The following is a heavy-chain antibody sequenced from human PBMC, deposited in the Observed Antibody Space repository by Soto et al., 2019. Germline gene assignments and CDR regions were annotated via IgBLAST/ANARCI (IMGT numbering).Heavy chain of an antibody. V-gene: IGHV4-30-4*01. CDR1: GGSISSGDYY. Sequence: QVQLQESGPGLVKPSQTLSLTCTVSGGSISSGDYYWSWIRQPPGKGLEWIGYIYYSGSTYYNPFIKSRVTMYVHTSKNQFSLKLSSVAAADTAVYYCAIVSYGGTFDYWGQGTLVTVSS. D-gene: IGHD2-15*01. CDR3: AIVSYGGTFDY. J-gene: IGHJ4*02. CDR2: IYYSGST.